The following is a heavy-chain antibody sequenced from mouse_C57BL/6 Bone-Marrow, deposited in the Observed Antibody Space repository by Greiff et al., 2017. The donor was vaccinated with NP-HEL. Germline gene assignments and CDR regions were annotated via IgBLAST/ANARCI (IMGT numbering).Heavy chain of an antibody. J-gene: IGHJ3*01. V-gene: IGHV5-12*01. D-gene: IGHD2-3*01. CDR1: GFTFSDYY. CDR3: ARRDGSWFAY. CDR2: ISNGGGST. Sequence: EVKVEESGGGLVQPGGSLKLSCAASGFTFSDYYMYWVRQTPEKRLEWVAYISNGGGSTYYPDTVKGRFTISRDNAKNTLYLQMSRLKSEDTAMYYCARRDGSWFAYWGQGTLVTVSA.